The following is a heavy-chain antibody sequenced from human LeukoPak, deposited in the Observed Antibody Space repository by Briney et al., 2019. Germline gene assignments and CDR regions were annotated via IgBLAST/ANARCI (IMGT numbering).Heavy chain of an antibody. J-gene: IGHJ4*02. V-gene: IGHV4-61*02. D-gene: IGHD5-18*01. CDR1: GGSISSGSYY. CDR2: IYTSGST. CDR3: ARQSPDTAMAAFDY. Sequence: SQTLSLTCTVSGGSISSGSYYWSWIRQPAGKGLEWIGRIYTSGSTNYNPSLKSRVTISVDTSKNQFSLKLSSVTAADTAVYYCARQSPDTAMAAFDYWGQGTLVTVSS.